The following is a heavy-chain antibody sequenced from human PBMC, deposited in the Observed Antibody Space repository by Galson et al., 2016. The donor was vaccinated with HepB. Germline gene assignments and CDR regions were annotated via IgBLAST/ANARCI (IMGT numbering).Heavy chain of an antibody. CDR3: AGTTIRYFDWSPVDY. D-gene: IGHD3-9*01. CDR2: ISYDGRDK. V-gene: IGHV3-30*04. Sequence: SLRLSCAASGFTFNTYAMHWVRQPPGKGLEWVAVISYDGRDKNYAESWKGRITISRDNSNNTLYLQMNSMRAEDTALYYCAGTTIRYFDWSPVDYWGQGTLVTVSS. CDR1: GFTFNTYA. J-gene: IGHJ4*02.